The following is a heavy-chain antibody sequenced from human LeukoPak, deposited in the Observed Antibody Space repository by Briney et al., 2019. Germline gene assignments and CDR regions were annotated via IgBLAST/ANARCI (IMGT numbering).Heavy chain of an antibody. Sequence: GASVKVSCKASGGTFSSYAISWVRQAPGQGLEWMGGIIPIFGTANYAQKFQGRVTITADESTSTAYMELSSLRSEDTAVYYCARPDPHGYCSGGSCYQYLNYYYYYGMDVWGQGTTVTVSS. J-gene: IGHJ6*02. D-gene: IGHD2-15*01. CDR1: GGTFSSYA. CDR3: ARPDPHGYCSGGSCYQYLNYYYYYGMDV. CDR2: IIPIFGTA. V-gene: IGHV1-69*13.